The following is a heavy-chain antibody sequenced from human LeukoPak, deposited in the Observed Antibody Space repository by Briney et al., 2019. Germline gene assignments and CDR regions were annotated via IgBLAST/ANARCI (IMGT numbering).Heavy chain of an antibody. CDR1: GYTFSGYH. CDR3: ARASYGSGSYYKGAPEYFQY. Sequence: GASVKVPCKTSGYTFSGYHISWVRQAPGQGIQWMGRICAYNGDTKYEQKFQDRVTLTTDTSTNTAYMELRSLRSDDTAVYYCARASYGSGSYYKGAPEYFQYWGPGTLVTVSS. J-gene: IGHJ1*01. V-gene: IGHV1-18*04. D-gene: IGHD3-10*01. CDR2: ICAYNGDT.